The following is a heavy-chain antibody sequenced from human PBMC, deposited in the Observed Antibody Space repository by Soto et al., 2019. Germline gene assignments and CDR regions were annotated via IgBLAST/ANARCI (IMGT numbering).Heavy chain of an antibody. CDR3: ARVSEQLVSYYHYYGMDV. Sequence: PGGSLRLSCAASGFTFSSYWMHWVRQAPGKGLVWVSRINSDGSSTSYADSVKGRFTISRDNAKNTLYLQMNSLRAEDTAVYYCARVSEQLVSYYHYYGMDVWGQGTTVTVSS. D-gene: IGHD6-6*01. CDR2: INSDGSST. V-gene: IGHV3-74*01. J-gene: IGHJ6*02. CDR1: GFTFSSYW.